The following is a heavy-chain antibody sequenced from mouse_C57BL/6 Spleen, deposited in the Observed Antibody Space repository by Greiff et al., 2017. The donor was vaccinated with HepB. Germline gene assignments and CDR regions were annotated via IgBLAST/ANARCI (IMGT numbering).Heavy chain of an antibody. V-gene: IGHV14-1*01. CDR1: GFNIKDYY. Sequence: EVQLQQSGAELVRPGASVKLSCTASGFNIKDYYMHWVKQRPEQGLEWIGRIDPEDGDTEYAPKFQGKATMTADTSSNPAYLQLSSLTSEDTAVYYCTTYYRYAMDYWGQGTSVTVSS. CDR2: IDPEDGDT. D-gene: IGHD2-1*01. CDR3: TTYYRYAMDY. J-gene: IGHJ4*01.